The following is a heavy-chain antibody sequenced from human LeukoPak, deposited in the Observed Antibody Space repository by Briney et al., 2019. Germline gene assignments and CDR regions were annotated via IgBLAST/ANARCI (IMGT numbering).Heavy chain of an antibody. CDR1: GGSFSGYY. V-gene: IGHV4-34*01. Sequence: SETLSLTCAVYGGSFSGYYWSWIRQPPGKGLEWIGEINHSGSTNYNPSLKSRVTISVDTSKNQFSLKLSSVTAADTAVYYCAGGLVYGRDEFDYWGQGTLVTVSS. J-gene: IGHJ4*02. CDR2: INHSGST. D-gene: IGHD2-8*01. CDR3: AGGLVYGRDEFDY.